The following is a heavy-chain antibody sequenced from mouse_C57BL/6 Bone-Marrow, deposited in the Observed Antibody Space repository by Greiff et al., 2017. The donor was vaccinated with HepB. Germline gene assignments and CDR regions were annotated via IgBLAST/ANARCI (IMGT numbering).Heavy chain of an antibody. CDR1: GFTFSDYG. CDR3: ARPGITTVVAPFDY. V-gene: IGHV5-17*01. J-gene: IGHJ2*01. CDR2: ISSGSSTI. D-gene: IGHD1-1*01. Sequence: EVQRVESGGGLVKPGGSLKLSCAASGFTFSDYGMHWVRQAPEKGLEWVAYISSGSSTIYYADTVKGRFTISRDNAKNTLFLQMTSLRSEDTAMYYCARPGITTVVAPFDYWGQGTTLTVSS.